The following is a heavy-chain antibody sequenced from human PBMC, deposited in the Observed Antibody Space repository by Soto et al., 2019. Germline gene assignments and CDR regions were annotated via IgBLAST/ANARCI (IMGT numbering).Heavy chain of an antibody. CDR3: ARGGNDILPGWMVAY. CDR2: IIPILGIA. V-gene: IGHV1-69*02. CDR1: GGTFSSYT. D-gene: IGHD3-9*01. J-gene: IGHJ4*02. Sequence: QVQLVQSGAEVKKPGSSVKVSCKASGGTFSSYTISWVRQAPGQGLEWMGRIIPILGIANYAQKFQGRVTITADKSTSTAYMELSSLRSEDTAVYYCARGGNDILPGWMVAYWGQGTLVTVSS.